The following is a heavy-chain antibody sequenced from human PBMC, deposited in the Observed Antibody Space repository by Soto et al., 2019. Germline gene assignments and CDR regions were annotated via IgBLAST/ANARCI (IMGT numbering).Heavy chain of an antibody. CDR3: ARRITIFGGNNWFDP. D-gene: IGHD3-3*01. V-gene: IGHV5-51*01. CDR1: GYSFTSYW. J-gene: IGHJ5*02. CDR2: IYPGDSDT. Sequence: GESLNISCKGSGYSFTSYWIGWVRQMPGKGLEWMGIIYPGDSDTRYSPSFQGQVTISADKSISTAYLQWSSLKASDTAMYYCARRITIFGGNNWFDPWGQGTLVTVSS.